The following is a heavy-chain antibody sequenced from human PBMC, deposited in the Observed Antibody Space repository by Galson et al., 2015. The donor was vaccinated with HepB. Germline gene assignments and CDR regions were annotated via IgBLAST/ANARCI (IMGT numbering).Heavy chain of an antibody. CDR2: IWYDGSNK. CDR1: GFTFSSYG. CDR3: ARHTTYYDFCLDP. Sequence: SLRLSCAASGFTFSSYGMHWVRQAPGKGLEWVAVIWYDGSNKYYADSVKGRFTISRDNSKNTLYLQMNSLRAEDTAVYYCARHTTYYDFCLDPWGQGTLVTVSS. D-gene: IGHD3-3*01. V-gene: IGHV3-33*08. J-gene: IGHJ5*02.